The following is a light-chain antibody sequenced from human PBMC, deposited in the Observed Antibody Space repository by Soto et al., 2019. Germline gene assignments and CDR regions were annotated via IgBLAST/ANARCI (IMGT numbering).Light chain of an antibody. Sequence: DIQMTQSPSSVSAAVGERVTITCRASQVMSSWLAWYQQKPGKAPKLLIFAASTLQSGVPSRFNGSGSRTDFTLTITSLQPEDIGTYYCQQTDTLPSTFGQGTRLEIK. CDR1: QVMSSW. J-gene: IGKJ5*01. CDR2: AAS. V-gene: IGKV1D-12*01. CDR3: QQTDTLPST.